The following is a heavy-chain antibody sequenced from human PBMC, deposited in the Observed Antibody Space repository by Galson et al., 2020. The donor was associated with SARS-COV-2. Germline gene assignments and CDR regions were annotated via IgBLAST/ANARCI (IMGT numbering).Heavy chain of an antibody. CDR3: ARDELQQLGLVADY. J-gene: IGHJ4*02. CDR2: INPNSGGT. Sequence: ASVTVSCKASGYTFTGYYMHWVRQAPGQGLEWMGWINPNSGGTNYAQKFQGRVTMTRDTSISTAYMELSRLRSDDTAVYYSARDELQQLGLVADYWGQGTLVTVSS. V-gene: IGHV1-2*02. D-gene: IGHD6-13*01. CDR1: GYTFTGYY.